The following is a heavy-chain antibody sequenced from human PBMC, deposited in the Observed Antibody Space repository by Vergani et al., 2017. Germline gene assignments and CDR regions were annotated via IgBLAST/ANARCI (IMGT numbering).Heavy chain of an antibody. D-gene: IGHD4-11*01. CDR1: GGSFTSYH. Sequence: QVQLQQWGGGLLKPSETLSLTCVVNGGSFTSYHWTWIRQSPGEGLEWVGDIDHTGRPDYNPSLKSRLTMSVDNFRNKFSLTLNSVTATDTAIYFCARVNTETNGHLYYYYYMDVWGQGTAVTVS. J-gene: IGHJ6*03. CDR2: IDHTGRP. CDR3: ARVNTETNGHLYYYYYMDV. V-gene: IGHV4-34*01.